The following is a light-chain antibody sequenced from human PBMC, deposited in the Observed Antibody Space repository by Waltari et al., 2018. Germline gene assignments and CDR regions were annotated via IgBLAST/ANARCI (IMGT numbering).Light chain of an antibody. CDR1: SSDVGYSNY. CDR3: SSYTNYATVI. J-gene: IGLJ2*01. CDR2: DVN. Sequence: QSALTQPASVSGSPGQSITISCTGTSSDVGYSNYVSWYQQHPGKAPKLRISDVNKRPSGVSNRFSGSKYGNTASLTSSGLQAEDEADYYCSSYTNYATVIFGGGTKLTVL. V-gene: IGLV2-14*01.